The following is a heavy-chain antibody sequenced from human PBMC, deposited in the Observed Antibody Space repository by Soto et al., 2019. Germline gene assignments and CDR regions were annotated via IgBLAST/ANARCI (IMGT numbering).Heavy chain of an antibody. CDR3: ARASVTTFYGMDV. V-gene: IGHV4-31*03. CDR2: IYYSGST. CDR1: GGSISSGGYY. Sequence: SETLSLTCTVSGGSISSGGYYWSWIRQHPGKGLEWIGYIYYSGSTYYNPSLKSRVTISVDTSKNQFSLKLSSVTAAATAVYYCARASVTTFYGMDVWGRGTSVTVS. J-gene: IGHJ6*02. D-gene: IGHD4-4*01.